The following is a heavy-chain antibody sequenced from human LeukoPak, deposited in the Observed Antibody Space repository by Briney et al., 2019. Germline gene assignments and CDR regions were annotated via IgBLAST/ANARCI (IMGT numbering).Heavy chain of an antibody. V-gene: IGHV3-23*01. J-gene: IGHJ4*02. Sequence: GGSLTLSCAASGFSFSSFAMSWVRQAPARGLEWLSSMKGTGETIYADSVRGRCTLFRDGSRNTVYLQLNNLRVEDTAVYYCARASWVSTADAVRWGQGTVVTVSS. CDR1: GFSFSSFA. D-gene: IGHD3-16*01. CDR2: MKGTGET. CDR3: ARASWVSTADAVR.